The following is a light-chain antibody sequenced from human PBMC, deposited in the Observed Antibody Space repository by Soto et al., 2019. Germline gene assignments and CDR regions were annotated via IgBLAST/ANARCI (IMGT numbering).Light chain of an antibody. CDR2: GAS. V-gene: IGKV3-15*01. CDR3: PNFDSAPQT. J-gene: IGKJ1*01. CDR1: HSVSSS. Sequence: ELVMTKSPATVSVSPGERATLSCRASHSVSSSLAWYQQKPGQAPRLLISGASTRAAGIPARFSGSGSGTEFTLTISSLQPEDVATYYSPNFDSAPQTFCQETK.